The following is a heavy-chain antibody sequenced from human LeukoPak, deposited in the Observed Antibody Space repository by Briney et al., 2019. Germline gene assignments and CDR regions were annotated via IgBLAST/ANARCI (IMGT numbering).Heavy chain of an antibody. CDR3: AREVPAVFLAHMDV. Sequence: KTSETLSLTCAVYGGSFSGYYWSWIRQPPGKGLEWIGEINHSGSTNYNPSLKSRVTISVDTSKNQFSLKLSSVTAADTAVYYCAREVPAVFLAHMDVWGKGTTVTVSS. D-gene: IGHD2-2*01. J-gene: IGHJ6*03. V-gene: IGHV4-34*01. CDR2: INHSGST. CDR1: GGSFSGYY.